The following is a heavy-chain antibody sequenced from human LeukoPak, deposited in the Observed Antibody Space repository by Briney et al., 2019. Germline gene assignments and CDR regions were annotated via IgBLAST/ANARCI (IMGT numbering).Heavy chain of an antibody. V-gene: IGHV4-59*01. CDR2: IYYTGST. Sequence: SETLSLTCTVSGGTISSYYCSWIRQPPGKGLEWIGYIYYTGSTYYNPSLKSRATISVDTSKNQFSLKLSSVTAADTAVYYCARAGGGSTNGYWFHPWGQGTLVTVSS. CDR1: GGTISSYY. CDR3: ARAGGGSTNGYWFHP. D-gene: IGHD5-18*01. J-gene: IGHJ5*02.